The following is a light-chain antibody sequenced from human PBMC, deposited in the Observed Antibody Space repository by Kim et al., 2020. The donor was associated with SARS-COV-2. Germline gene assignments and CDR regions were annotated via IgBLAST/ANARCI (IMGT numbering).Light chain of an antibody. V-gene: IGKV1-27*01. CDR3: QKYESPPWT. J-gene: IGKJ1*01. Sequence: DIQMTQSPSFLSASVGDRVTITCRASQVINNYLAWYQQKPGKAPTVLIYGASTLHSGVPSRFSGSGSGTDFTLTISSLQPEDVGTYYCQKYESPPWTFGHGTKVDI. CDR2: GAS. CDR1: QVINNY.